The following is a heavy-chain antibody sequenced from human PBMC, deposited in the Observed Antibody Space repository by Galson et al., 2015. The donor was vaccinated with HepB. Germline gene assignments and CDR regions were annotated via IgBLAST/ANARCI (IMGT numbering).Heavy chain of an antibody. Sequence: CAISGDSVSSKSAAWSWLRQSPSRGPEWLGRTYYRSKWYNDYTVSLKGRITINPDTSKNQFSLQLNSVTPEDTAVYYCARDRGSSVSGYSFDYWGQGTLVTVSS. V-gene: IGHV6-1*01. CDR2: TYYRSKWYN. CDR1: GDSVSSKSAA. CDR3: ARDRGSSVSGYSFDY. D-gene: IGHD6-19*01. J-gene: IGHJ4*02.